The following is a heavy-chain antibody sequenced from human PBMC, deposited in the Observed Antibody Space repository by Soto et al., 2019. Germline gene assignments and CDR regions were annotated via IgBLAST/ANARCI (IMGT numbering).Heavy chain of an antibody. Sequence: SVKVSCKASGGTFSSYAISWVRQAPGQGLEWMGGIIPIFGTANYAQKFQGRVTITADESTSTAYMELSSLRSEDTAVYYCASREACGGSCYSTYYFYYYGMDVWG. D-gene: IGHD2-15*01. CDR3: ASREACGGSCYSTYYFYYYGMDV. J-gene: IGHJ6*02. CDR2: IIPIFGTA. V-gene: IGHV1-69*13. CDR1: GGTFSSYA.